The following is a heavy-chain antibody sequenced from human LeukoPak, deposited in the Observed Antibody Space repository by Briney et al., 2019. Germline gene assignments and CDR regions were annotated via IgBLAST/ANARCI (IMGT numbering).Heavy chain of an antibody. Sequence: SQTLSLACAISGDSVSSNSAARNWIRQSPSRGLEWLGGTYYRSKWYNDYALSVKSRITINPDTSKNQFSLQLNSVTPEDTAVYYCARQIVVVPAAMVMGWFDPWGQGTLVTVSS. D-gene: IGHD2-2*01. J-gene: IGHJ5*02. CDR2: TYYRSKWYN. V-gene: IGHV6-1*01. CDR1: GDSVSSNSAA. CDR3: ARQIVVVPAAMVMGWFDP.